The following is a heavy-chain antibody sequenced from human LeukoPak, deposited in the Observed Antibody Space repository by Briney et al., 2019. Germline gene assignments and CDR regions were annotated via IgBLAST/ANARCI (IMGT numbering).Heavy chain of an antibody. V-gene: IGHV4-39*07. CDR1: GDSISSSSFF. Sequence: SETLSLTCTVPGDSISSSSFFWGWIRQPPGKGLEWIGAVYSENTYYNPSLKSRVSISVDTSKNQFSLTMSSVTAADTAVYFCARGLEVRARVGYHYYMDVWGKGTTVTVSS. CDR3: ARGLEVRARVGYHYYMDV. CDR2: VYSENT. D-gene: IGHD1-26*01. J-gene: IGHJ6*03.